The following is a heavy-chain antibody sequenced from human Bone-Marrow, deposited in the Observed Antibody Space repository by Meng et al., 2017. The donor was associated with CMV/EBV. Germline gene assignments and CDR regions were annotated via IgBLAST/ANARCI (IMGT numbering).Heavy chain of an antibody. D-gene: IGHD3-3*01. CDR1: GYTFTSYY. Sequence: ASVKVSCKASGYTFTSYYMHWVRQAPGQGLEWMGIINPSGGSTSYAQKFQGRVTMTRDTSTSTVYMELSSLRSEDTAVYYCARGWLRFLEWLPPSDIWGQGTRVTVSS. J-gene: IGHJ3*02. CDR2: INPSGGST. CDR3: ARGWLRFLEWLPPSDI. V-gene: IGHV1-46*01.